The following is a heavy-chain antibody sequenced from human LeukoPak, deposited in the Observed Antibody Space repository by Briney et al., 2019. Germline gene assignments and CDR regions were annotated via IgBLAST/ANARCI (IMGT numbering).Heavy chain of an antibody. CDR2: IYYSGST. Sequence: SETLSLTCTVSGGSISSYYWSWIRQPPGKGLEWIGYIYYSGSTYYNPSLKSRVTISVDTSKNQFSLKLSSVTAADTAVYYCARDSRYSSGWYSGFWFDPWGQGTLVTVSS. D-gene: IGHD6-19*01. CDR1: GGSISSYY. V-gene: IGHV4-59*01. J-gene: IGHJ5*02. CDR3: ARDSRYSSGWYSGFWFDP.